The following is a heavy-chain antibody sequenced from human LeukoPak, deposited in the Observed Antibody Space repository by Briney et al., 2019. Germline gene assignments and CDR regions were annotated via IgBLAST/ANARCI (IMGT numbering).Heavy chain of an antibody. V-gene: IGHV4-39*01. J-gene: IGHJ4*02. CDR3: ARLAVAVLLFDY. D-gene: IGHD6-19*01. Sequence: SETLSLTCTVPDGSISSSSYYWGSIRQPPGKGQEWIVSIYYSVSTYYNPSINSRVTQSVNPAKNQISLQLSCGTPAATSVYYCARLAVAVLLFDYWGGETLVTVSS. CDR2: IYYSVST. CDR1: DGSISSSSYY.